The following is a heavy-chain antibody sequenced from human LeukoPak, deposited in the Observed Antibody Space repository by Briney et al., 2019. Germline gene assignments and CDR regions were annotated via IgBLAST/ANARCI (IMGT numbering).Heavy chain of an antibody. D-gene: IGHD2-2*01. J-gene: IGHJ4*02. CDR3: AKDEGYCSSTSCYGFLDY. CDR2: ISGSGGNT. Sequence: GASLRLSCAASGFTFSSYAMSWVRQAPGKGLEWVSAISGSGGNTYYADSVKGRFTISRDNSKNTLYLQMNSLRAEDTAVYYCAKDEGYCSSTSCYGFLDYWGQGTLVTVSS. CDR1: GFTFSSYA. V-gene: IGHV3-23*01.